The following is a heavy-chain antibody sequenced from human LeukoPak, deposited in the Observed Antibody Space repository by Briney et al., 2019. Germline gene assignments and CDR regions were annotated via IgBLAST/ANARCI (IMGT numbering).Heavy chain of an antibody. V-gene: IGHV1-2*06. CDR2: INPNSGGT. CDR1: GYTFTGYY. D-gene: IGHD3-22*01. CDR3: AILRKSRYYDSSGYYFDY. Sequence: GASVKVSCKASGYTFTGYYMHWVRQAPGQGLEWMGRINPNSGGTNYAQKFQGRVTMTRDTSISTAYMELSRLRSDDTAVYYCAILRKSRYYDSSGYYFDYWGQGTLVTVSS. J-gene: IGHJ4*02.